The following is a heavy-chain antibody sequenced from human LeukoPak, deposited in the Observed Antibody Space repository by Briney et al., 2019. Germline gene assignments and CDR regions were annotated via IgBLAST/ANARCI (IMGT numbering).Heavy chain of an antibody. CDR3: ARDGEQWLVGYGMDV. J-gene: IGHJ6*02. CDR1: GFTFSSYG. Sequence: PGGSLRLSCAASGFTFSSYGMHWVRQAPGKGLEWVAVIWYDGSNKYYADSVKGRFTISRDNSKNTLYLQMNSLRAEDTAVYYCARDGEQWLVGYGMDVWGQGTTVTVSS. D-gene: IGHD6-19*01. CDR2: IWYDGSNK. V-gene: IGHV3-33*01.